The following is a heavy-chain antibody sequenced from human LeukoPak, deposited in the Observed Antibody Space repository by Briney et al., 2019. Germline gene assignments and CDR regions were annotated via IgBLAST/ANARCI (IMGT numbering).Heavy chain of an antibody. CDR2: IKQDGSEK. CDR3: ARECGGDCYSQYYFDY. CDR1: TFTFSNYW. J-gene: IGHJ4*02. Sequence: PGGSLRLSCAASTFTFSNYWMSWVRQAPGKGLEWVANIKQDGSEKYYVDSVKGRFTISRDNAKNSLYLQMNSLRAEDTAVYYCARECGGDCYSQYYFDYWGQGTLVTVSS. D-gene: IGHD2-21*02. V-gene: IGHV3-7*01.